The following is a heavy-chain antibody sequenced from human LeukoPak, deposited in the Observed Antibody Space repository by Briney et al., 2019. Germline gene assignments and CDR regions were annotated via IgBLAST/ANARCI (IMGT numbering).Heavy chain of an antibody. J-gene: IGHJ6*02. V-gene: IGHV3-30-3*01. CDR2: ISYDGSNK. D-gene: IGHD2-2*01. CDR3: ARDIVVVPAAIQYYYYYYGMDV. CDR1: GFTFSSYA. Sequence: GGSLRRSCAASGFTFSSYAMHWVRQAPGKGLEWVAVISYDGSNKYYADSVKGRFTISRDNSKNTLYLQMNSLRAEDTAVYYCARDIVVVPAAIQYYYYYYGMDVWGQGTTVTVSS.